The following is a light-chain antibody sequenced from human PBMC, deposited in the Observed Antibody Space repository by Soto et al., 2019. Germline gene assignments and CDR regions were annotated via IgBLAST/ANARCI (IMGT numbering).Light chain of an antibody. V-gene: IGLV2-23*01. Sequence: QSALTQPASVSASPGQSITIPCTGTSSDVGSYNLVSWFQQHPGKVPKLLIYEGTKRPSGLSDRFSGSKSGTTASLTISGLQXXXXAHYYCYSYAGENLYVFGTGTKLTVL. J-gene: IGLJ1*01. CDR1: SSDVGSYNL. CDR3: YSYAGENLYV. CDR2: EGT.